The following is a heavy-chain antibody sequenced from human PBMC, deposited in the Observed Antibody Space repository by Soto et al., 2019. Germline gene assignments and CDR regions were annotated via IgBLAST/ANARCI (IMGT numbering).Heavy chain of an antibody. Sequence: PSETLSLTCTVSGGSISSYYWSWIRQPPGKGLEWIGYIYYSGSTNYNPSLKSRVTISVDTSKNQFSLKLSSVTAADTAVYYCARTSPYYDILTGYYYYFDYWGQGTLVTV. J-gene: IGHJ4*02. D-gene: IGHD3-9*01. CDR1: GGSISSYY. V-gene: IGHV4-59*08. CDR2: IYYSGST. CDR3: ARTSPYYDILTGYYYYFDY.